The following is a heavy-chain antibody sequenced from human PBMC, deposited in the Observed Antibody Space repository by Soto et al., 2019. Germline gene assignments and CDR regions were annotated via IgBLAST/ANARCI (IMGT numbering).Heavy chain of an antibody. J-gene: IGHJ6*02. CDR3: ARDLPWDDIVTGTYYYYGMDF. D-gene: IGHD3-9*01. CDR2: INAGNGNT. CDR1: GYTFTSYA. Sequence: ASVKVSCKASGYTFTSYAMHWVRQAPGQRLEWMGWINAGNGNTKYSQKFQGRVTITRDTSASTAYMELSSLRSEDTAVYYCARDLPWDDIVTGTYYYYGMDFWGQGTTVTVSS. V-gene: IGHV1-3*01.